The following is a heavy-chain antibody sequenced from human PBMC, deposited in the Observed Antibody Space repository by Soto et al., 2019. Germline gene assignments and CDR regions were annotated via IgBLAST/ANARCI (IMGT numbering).Heavy chain of an antibody. D-gene: IGHD3-22*01. CDR1: GFTFSSYS. J-gene: IGHJ4*02. V-gene: IGHV3-21*01. CDR3: ARAVQLRSDYYDSSGLIEY. Sequence: PGGSLRLSCAASGFTFSSYSMNWVRQAPGKGLEWVSSISSSSSYIYYADSVKGRFTISRDNAKNSLYLQMNSLRAEDTAVYYCARAVQLRSDYYDSSGLIEYWGQGTLVTVSS. CDR2: ISSSSSYI.